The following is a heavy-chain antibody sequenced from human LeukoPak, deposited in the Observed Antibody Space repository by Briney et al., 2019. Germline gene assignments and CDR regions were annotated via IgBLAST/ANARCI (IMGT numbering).Heavy chain of an antibody. J-gene: IGHJ4*02. Sequence: GGSLRLSCAASGFTVSSNYMSWVRQAPGMGLEWVSVIYSGGSTYYADSVKGRFTISRDNSKNTLYIQMSSLRAEDTAIYYCARAKMDSGRYDGWYYFDSWGQGTLVTVSS. V-gene: IGHV3-53*01. CDR2: IYSGGST. CDR1: GFTVSSNY. CDR3: ARAKMDSGRYDGWYYFDS. D-gene: IGHD1-26*01.